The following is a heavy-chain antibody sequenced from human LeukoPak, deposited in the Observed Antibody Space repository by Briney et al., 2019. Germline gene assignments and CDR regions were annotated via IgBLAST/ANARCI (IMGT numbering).Heavy chain of an antibody. V-gene: IGHV5-51*01. CDR2: IYPGDSDT. CDR3: ARRAVLRPDWFDP. Sequence: GESLKISCKGAGYSFPTYWIGWVRQMPGKGLEWMGIIYPGDSDTKYSPSFQGQVTITADKSISTAYLQWSSLKASDTAMCYCARRAVLRPDWFDPWGQGTLVTVSS. CDR1: GYSFPTYW. D-gene: IGHD6-19*01. J-gene: IGHJ5*02.